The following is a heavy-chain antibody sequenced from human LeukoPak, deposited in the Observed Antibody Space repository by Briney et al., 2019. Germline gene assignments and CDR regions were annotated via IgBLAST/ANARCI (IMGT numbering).Heavy chain of an antibody. CDR2: IYYSGCT. D-gene: IGHD6-13*01. CDR1: GGSISSYY. Sequence: SETLSLTCTVSGGSISSYYWSWIRQPPGKGLEWIGYIYYSGCTNYNPSLKSRVTISVDTSKNQFSLKLSSMTAADTAVYYCAREHSSSWGFDYWGQGTLVTVSS. V-gene: IGHV4-59*01. J-gene: IGHJ4*02. CDR3: AREHSSSWGFDY.